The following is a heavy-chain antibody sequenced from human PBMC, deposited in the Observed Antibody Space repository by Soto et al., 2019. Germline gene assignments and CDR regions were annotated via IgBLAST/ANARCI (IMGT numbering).Heavy chain of an antibody. CDR2: IYYSGST. D-gene: IGHD3-3*01. CDR3: ARRFSDPYYYYGMDV. Sequence: SETLSLTCTVSGGSISSSSYYWGWIRQPPGKGLEWIGSIYYSGSTYYNPSLRSRVTISVDTSKNQFSLKLSSVTAADTAVYYCARRFSDPYYYYGMDVWGQGTTVTVSS. V-gene: IGHV4-39*01. J-gene: IGHJ6*02. CDR1: GGSISSSSYY.